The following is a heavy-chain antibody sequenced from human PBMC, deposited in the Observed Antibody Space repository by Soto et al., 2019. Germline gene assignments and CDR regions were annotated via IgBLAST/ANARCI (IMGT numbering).Heavy chain of an antibody. CDR2: ISGSGGST. V-gene: IGHV3-23*01. CDR3: AKDAYYDSSGYYSAGFDY. CDR1: GFTFSSYA. Sequence: VQLLESGGGLVQPGGSLRLSCAASGFTFSSYAMSWVRQAPWKGLEWGSAISGSGGSTYYADSVKGRFTISRDNSKNTLYLQMNSLRAEDTAVYYCAKDAYYDSSGYYSAGFDYWGQGTLVTVSS. D-gene: IGHD3-22*01. J-gene: IGHJ4*02.